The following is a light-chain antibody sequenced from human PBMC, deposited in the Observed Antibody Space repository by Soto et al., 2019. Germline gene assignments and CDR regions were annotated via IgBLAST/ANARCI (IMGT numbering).Light chain of an antibody. CDR1: QSVDSLY. Sequence: IVLTQSPGPLSLSPGERATLSCRASQSVDSLYLAWYQQKPGQAPRLLIRGASRRATGSPDRFSGSGSGTDFTVTISGLEPEDFAVYYCQQYDKFPWTFGQGTKVDSK. CDR2: GAS. V-gene: IGKV3-20*01. J-gene: IGKJ1*01. CDR3: QQYDKFPWT.